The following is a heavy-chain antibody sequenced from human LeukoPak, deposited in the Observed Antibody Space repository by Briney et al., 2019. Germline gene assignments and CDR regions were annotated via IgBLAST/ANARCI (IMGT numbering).Heavy chain of an antibody. CDR3: ARDRSPLLWFGDSPGD. CDR1: GGSISSSSYY. V-gene: IGHV4-39*02. Sequence: SETLSLTCTVSGGSISSSSYYWGWIRQPPGKGLEWIGSIYYSGSTYYNPSLKSRVTISVDTSKNQFSLKLSSVTAADTAVYYCARDRSPLLWFGDSPGDWGQGTLVTVSS. J-gene: IGHJ4*02. CDR2: IYYSGST. D-gene: IGHD3-10*01.